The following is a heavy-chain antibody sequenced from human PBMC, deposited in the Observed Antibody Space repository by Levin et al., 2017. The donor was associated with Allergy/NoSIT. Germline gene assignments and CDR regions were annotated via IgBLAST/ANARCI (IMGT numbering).Heavy chain of an antibody. Sequence: GASVKVSCKASGGTFSSYAISWVRQAPGQGLEWMGRIIPILGIANYAQKFQGRVTITADKSTSTAYMELSSLRSEDTAVYYCARDRGVLWFGELLLYWGQGTLVTVSS. CDR3: ARDRGVLWFGELLLY. V-gene: IGHV1-69*04. J-gene: IGHJ4*02. CDR2: IIPILGIA. CDR1: GGTFSSYA. D-gene: IGHD3-10*01.